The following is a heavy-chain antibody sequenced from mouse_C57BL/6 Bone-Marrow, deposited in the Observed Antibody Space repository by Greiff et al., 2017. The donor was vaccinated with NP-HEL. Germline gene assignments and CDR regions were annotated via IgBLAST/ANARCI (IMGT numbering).Heavy chain of an antibody. CDR1: GFTFSSYG. CDR2: ISSGGSYT. Sequence: EVQGVESGGDLVKPGGSLKLSCAASGFTFSSYGMSWVRQTPDKRLEWVATISSGGSYTYYPDSLKGRFTISRDNAKNTLYLQMSSLKSEDTAMYYCTRHYYSNYFDYWGQGNTLTVSS. V-gene: IGHV5-6*01. CDR3: TRHYYSNYFDY. J-gene: IGHJ2*01. D-gene: IGHD2-5*01.